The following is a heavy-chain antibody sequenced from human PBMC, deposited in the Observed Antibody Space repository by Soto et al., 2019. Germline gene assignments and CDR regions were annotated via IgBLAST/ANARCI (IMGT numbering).Heavy chain of an antibody. J-gene: IGHJ4*02. D-gene: IGHD6-13*01. CDR3: ARDRAGALYFDY. CDR2: IYYSGST. CDR1: GGSISSGGYY. V-gene: IGHV4-31*03. Sequence: QVQLQESGPGLVKPSQTLSLTCTVSGGSISSGGYYWSWIRTHPGKGLEWIGYIYYSGSTYDNPSLKSRVTISVDTSKNQFPLKLSSVTAADTAVYYCARDRAGALYFDYWGQGTLVTVSS.